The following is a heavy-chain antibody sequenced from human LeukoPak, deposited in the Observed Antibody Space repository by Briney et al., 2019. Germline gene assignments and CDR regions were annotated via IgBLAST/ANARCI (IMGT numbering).Heavy chain of an antibody. CDR1: RFRLEDYA. V-gene: IGHV3-9*01. CDR2: IKRTSGLI. CDR3: TKVPACDIGVCHYYLDQ. Sequence: GGSLRLSCAASRFRLEDYALHWVRQNPGKSLEWVSGIKRTSGLIAYADFVQGRFTLSRDSAKKSLYLQLNSLRTEDTPLYYCTKVPACDIGVCHYYLDQWGQGTLVTVSS. J-gene: IGHJ4*02. D-gene: IGHD2-15*01.